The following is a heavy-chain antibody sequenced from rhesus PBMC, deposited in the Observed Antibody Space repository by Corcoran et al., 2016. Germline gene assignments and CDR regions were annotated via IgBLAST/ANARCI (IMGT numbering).Heavy chain of an antibody. D-gene: IGHD3-16*01. CDR3: AAQVVITTGLGAFDY. Sequence: QVQLQESGPGLVKPSETLPLTCAVPGASISSNYWSWIRQAPGKGLEWIGRIYGSGGSTHYNPSLKSRVTISIDTSKNQFSLKLSSVTAADTAVYYCAAQVVITTGLGAFDYWGQGVLVTVSS. J-gene: IGHJ4*01. CDR1: GASISSNY. CDR2: IYGSGGST. V-gene: IGHV4S2*01.